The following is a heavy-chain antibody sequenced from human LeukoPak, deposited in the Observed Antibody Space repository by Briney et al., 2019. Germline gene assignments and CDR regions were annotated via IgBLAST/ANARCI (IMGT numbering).Heavy chain of an antibody. CDR1: GGSISSYY. J-gene: IGHJ4*02. CDR3: ASGEANWNFDY. Sequence: TPSETLSLTCTVSGGSISSYYWSWLRQPPGKGLEWIGYIYTSGSTDYNPSLKSRVTISVDTSKNQFSLKLSSVTAADTAVYYCASGEANWNFDYWGQGTLVTVSS. D-gene: IGHD1-20*01. V-gene: IGHV4-4*09. CDR2: IYTSGST.